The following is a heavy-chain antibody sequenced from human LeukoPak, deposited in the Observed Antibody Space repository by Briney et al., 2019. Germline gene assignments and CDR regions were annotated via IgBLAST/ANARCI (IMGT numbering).Heavy chain of an antibody. CDR1: GYTFTDYY. CDR2: INPNSGDS. Sequence: ASVKASCKDSGYTFTDYYLQWVRQAPGQGLEWMGWINPNSGDSNYAQNFQGRVTMTRDTSISTAYMELSRLRSDDTAVYYCAKDDSEEALNWFDPWGQGTLVTVSS. D-gene: IGHD2-15*01. V-gene: IGHV1-2*02. J-gene: IGHJ5*02. CDR3: AKDDSEEALNWFDP.